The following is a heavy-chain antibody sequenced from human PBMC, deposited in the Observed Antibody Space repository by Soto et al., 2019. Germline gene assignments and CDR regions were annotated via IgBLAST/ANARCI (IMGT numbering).Heavy chain of an antibody. CDR3: ASYYGSGIRMAIDY. CDR1: GGSISSGGYY. J-gene: IGHJ4*02. D-gene: IGHD3-10*01. Sequence: SETRSRTWSVSGGSISSGGYYWIWIRQPPGKGLEWIGYIYYSGSTYYNPSLKSRVTISVDTSKNQFSLKLSSVTAADTAVYYCASYYGSGIRMAIDYWGQGTLVTFSS. V-gene: IGHV4-30-4*01. CDR2: IYYSGST.